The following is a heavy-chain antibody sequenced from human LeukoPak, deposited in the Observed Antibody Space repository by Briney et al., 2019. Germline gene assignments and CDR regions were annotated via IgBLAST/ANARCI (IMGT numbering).Heavy chain of an antibody. CDR2: ISYIGST. Sequence: SETLSLTFAVSADSFSSHYWSWIRQPPGKGLEWIGYISYIGSTNYNPSLKSRVTISIDTSKNQFSLKLSSVTAADTAVYYCARDLITVTKGFDIWGQGTMVSVSS. CDR1: ADSFSSHY. CDR3: ARDLITVTKGFDI. D-gene: IGHD4-17*01. J-gene: IGHJ3*02. V-gene: IGHV4-59*11.